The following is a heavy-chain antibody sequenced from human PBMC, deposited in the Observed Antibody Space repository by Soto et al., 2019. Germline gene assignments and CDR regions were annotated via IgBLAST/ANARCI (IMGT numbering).Heavy chain of an antibody. Sequence: GGSLRLSCAVPGFTVSTNYMTWVRQAPGKGLERVSIVYSGGGTYYADSVKGRFTISRHDSENTLYLQMNSLRAEDTAVYYCARGGYLGSGSYYDPKPYYYYYMDVWRKGTTVTVSS. V-gene: IGHV3-53*04. CDR1: GFTVSTNY. CDR2: VYSGGGT. J-gene: IGHJ6*03. CDR3: ARGGYLGSGSYYDPKPYYYYYMDV. D-gene: IGHD3-10*02.